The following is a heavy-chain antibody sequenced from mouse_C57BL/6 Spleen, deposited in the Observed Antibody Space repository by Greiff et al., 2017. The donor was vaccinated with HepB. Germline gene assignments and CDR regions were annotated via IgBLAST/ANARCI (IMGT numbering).Heavy chain of an antibody. D-gene: IGHD4-1*01. J-gene: IGHJ4*01. Sequence: EVKLQESGGGLVKPGGSLKLSCAASGFTFSDYGMHWVRQAPEKGLEWVAYISSGSSTIYYADTVKGRFTISRDNAKNTLFLQMTSLRSEDTAMYYCARGVTGAYYYAMDYWGQGTSVTVSS. CDR3: ARGVTGAYYYAMDY. CDR1: GFTFSDYG. V-gene: IGHV5-17*01. CDR2: ISSGSSTI.